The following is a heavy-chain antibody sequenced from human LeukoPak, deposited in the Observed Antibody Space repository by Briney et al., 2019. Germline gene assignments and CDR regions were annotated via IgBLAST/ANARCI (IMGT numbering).Heavy chain of an antibody. V-gene: IGHV3-23*01. CDR3: AKCHSSGWYSIDY. D-gene: IGHD6-19*01. Sequence: GGSLRLSCAASGFTFSSYAMSWVRQAPGKGLEWVSAISGSGGSTYYADSVKGRFTISRDNSKNTLYLQMNSVRAEDTAVYYCAKCHSSGWYSIDYWGQGTLVTVSS. CDR1: GFTFSSYA. CDR2: ISGSGGST. J-gene: IGHJ4*02.